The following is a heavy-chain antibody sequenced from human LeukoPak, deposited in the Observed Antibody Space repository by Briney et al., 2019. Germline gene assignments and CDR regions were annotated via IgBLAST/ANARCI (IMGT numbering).Heavy chain of an antibody. CDR2: ISYDGSNK. V-gene: IGHV3-30*18. J-gene: IGHJ4*02. CDR1: GFTFSSYG. CDR3: AKENFDY. Sequence: GSLRLSCAASGFTFSSYGMHWVRQAPGKGLEWVAVISYDGSNKYYADSVKGRFTISRDNSKNTLYLQMNGLRAEDTAVYYCAKENFDYWGQGTLVTVSS.